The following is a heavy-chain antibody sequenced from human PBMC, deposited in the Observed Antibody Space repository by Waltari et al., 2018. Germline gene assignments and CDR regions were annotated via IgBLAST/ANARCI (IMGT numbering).Heavy chain of an antibody. D-gene: IGHD6-19*01. Sequence: VQVVESGGGLVQPGGSLKLSCATPGFSFSGSTIHWVRQTSGKGLEWVGRIRREPYNYATAYSASVKGRFTISRDDSKNTAYLQMNSLMTEDTAVYYCSGGEVTGTDFWGQGTLVTVSS. V-gene: IGHV3-73*01. CDR1: GFSFSGST. CDR2: IRREPYNYAT. J-gene: IGHJ4*02. CDR3: SGGEVTGTDF.